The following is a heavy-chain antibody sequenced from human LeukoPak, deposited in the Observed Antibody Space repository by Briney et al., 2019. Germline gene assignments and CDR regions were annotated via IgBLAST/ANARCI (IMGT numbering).Heavy chain of an antibody. J-gene: IGHJ5*02. Sequence: PSETLSLTYAVHGGSFSGYYWSWIRQPPGKGLEWIGEINHSGSTNYNPSLKSRVTISVDTSKNQFSLKLSSVTAADTAVYYCARDAAITGIWFDPWGQGTLVTVSS. V-gene: IGHV4-34*01. CDR3: ARDAAITGIWFDP. CDR2: INHSGST. D-gene: IGHD1-20*01. CDR1: GGSFSGYY.